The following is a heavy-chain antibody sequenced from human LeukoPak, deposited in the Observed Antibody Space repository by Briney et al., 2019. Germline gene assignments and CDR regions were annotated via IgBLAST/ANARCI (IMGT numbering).Heavy chain of an antibody. V-gene: IGHV3-23*01. CDR3: AKDRPNYYGSNGQYYRRDGYY. J-gene: IGHJ4*02. CDR2: ISSSGDGT. CDR1: GFTFSIYA. D-gene: IGHD3-22*01. Sequence: LAGGSLRLSCAASGFTFSIYAMSWVRQAPGKGLQWVSSISSSGDGTYYADSVKGRFTISRDNSKNMLYLQMNSLRVEDTAVYFCAKDRPNYYGSNGQYYRRDGYYWGQGTLVTVSS.